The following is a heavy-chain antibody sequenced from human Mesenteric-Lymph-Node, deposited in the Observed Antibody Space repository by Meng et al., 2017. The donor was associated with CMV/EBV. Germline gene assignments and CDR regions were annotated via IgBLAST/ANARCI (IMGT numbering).Heavy chain of an antibody. D-gene: IGHD3-3*01. J-gene: IGHJ6*02. V-gene: IGHV3-7*01. CDR1: GFTFSGYW. Sequence: GGSLRLSCEASGFTFSGYWMSWVRQAPGKGLEWVANINQDGSEKYFVDSVRGRFTISRDNAKNSLFLQMNSLRANDTAVYYCARARAGNTIFGVVIKNYYYYGMDVWGQGTTVTVSS. CDR2: INQDGSEK. CDR3: ARARAGNTIFGVVIKNYYYYGMDV.